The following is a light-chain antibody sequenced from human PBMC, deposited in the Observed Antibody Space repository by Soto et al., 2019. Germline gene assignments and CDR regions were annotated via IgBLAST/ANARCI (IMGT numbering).Light chain of an antibody. CDR2: GAT. Sequence: EIVLTQSPATLSLSLGERATLSCRASQSIGSYLAWYQHKLGQPPRLLIHGATTRATGIPARFSGSGSGTEFTLTISSLQSEDFAVYYCQQYGSSPWTFGQGTKVDI. J-gene: IGKJ1*01. CDR1: QSIGSY. CDR3: QQYGSSPWT. V-gene: IGKV3-15*01.